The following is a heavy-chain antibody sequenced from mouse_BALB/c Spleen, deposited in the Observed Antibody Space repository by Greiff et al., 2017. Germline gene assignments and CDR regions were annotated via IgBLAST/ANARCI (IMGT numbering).Heavy chain of an antibody. CDR1: GFTFSSFG. V-gene: IGHV5-17*02. CDR2: ISSGSSTI. D-gene: IGHD1-1*01. Sequence: EVQLVESGGGLVQPGGSRKLSCAASGFTFSSFGMHWVRQAPEKGLEWVAYISSGSSTIYYADTVKGRFTISRDNPKNTLFLQMTSLRSEDTAMYYCARTLLYYGISYDYAMDYWGQGTSVTVSS. J-gene: IGHJ4*01. CDR3: ARTLLYYGISYDYAMDY.